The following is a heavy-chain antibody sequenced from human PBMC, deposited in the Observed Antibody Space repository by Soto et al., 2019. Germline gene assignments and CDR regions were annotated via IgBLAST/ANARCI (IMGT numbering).Heavy chain of an antibody. CDR1: GDSVSSNSAA. CDR2: TYYRSKWYN. CDR3: ARSVAVPGAHIDY. J-gene: IGHJ4*02. V-gene: IGHV6-1*01. Sequence: SQTLSLTCAISGDSVSSNSAAWNWIRQSPSRGLEWLGRTYYRSKWYNDYAVSVKSRITTNPDTSKNEFSLRLSSVTAADTAVYFCARSVAVPGAHIDYWGQGTQVTVSS. D-gene: IGHD6-19*01.